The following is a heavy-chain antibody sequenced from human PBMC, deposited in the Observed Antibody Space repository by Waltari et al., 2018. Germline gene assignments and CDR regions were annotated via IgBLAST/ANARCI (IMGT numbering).Heavy chain of an antibody. CDR2: INPNSGGT. CDR1: GYTLTGYY. Sequence: QVQLVQSGAEVKKPGASVKVSCKASGYTLTGYYMPWVRQAPGQGLEWMGRINPNSGGTNYAQKFQGRVTMTRDTSISTAYMELSRLRSDDTAVYYCARARGSSGSWFDPWGQGTLVTVSS. CDR3: ARARGSSGSWFDP. V-gene: IGHV1-2*06. D-gene: IGHD6-13*01. J-gene: IGHJ5*02.